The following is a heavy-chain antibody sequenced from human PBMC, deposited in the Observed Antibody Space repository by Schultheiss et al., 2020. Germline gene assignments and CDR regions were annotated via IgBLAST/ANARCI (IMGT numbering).Heavy chain of an antibody. CDR1: GDSFSSSAYC. Sequence: SETLSLTCTVSGDSFSSSAYCWVWIRQPPGKGLEWNGTIYYGGTTNYNPSLRSRVTISEDTSKNHFSLSLSSVTAADTAVYYCARRDNWNYVYFDYWGQGSLVTVSS. CDR3: ARRDNWNYVYFDY. CDR2: IYYGGTT. J-gene: IGHJ4*02. D-gene: IGHD1-20*01. V-gene: IGHV4-39*02.